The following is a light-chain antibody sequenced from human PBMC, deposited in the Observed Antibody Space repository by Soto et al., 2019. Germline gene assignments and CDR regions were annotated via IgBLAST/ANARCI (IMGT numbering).Light chain of an antibody. J-gene: IGKJ4*01. CDR3: QQSYTLSPLT. V-gene: IGKV1-39*01. CDR2: AAS. Sequence: DIQMTQSPSTLSASVGDRVTITRRASQSISSWLAWYQHKPGKAPKVLISAASNLQSGVPSRFSGSGSGTVFTLTISSLQPEDFATYFCQQSYTLSPLTFGGGTKVDIK. CDR1: QSISSW.